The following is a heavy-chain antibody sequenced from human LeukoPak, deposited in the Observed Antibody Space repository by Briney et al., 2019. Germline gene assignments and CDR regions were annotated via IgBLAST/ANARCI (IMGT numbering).Heavy chain of an antibody. J-gene: IGHJ6*02. V-gene: IGHV3-30*03. D-gene: IGHD5-24*01. CDR1: GFTFSSYS. Sequence: GGSLRLSCAASGFTFSSYSMNWVRQAPGKGLEWVAVISYDGSNKYYADSVKGRFTISRDNSKNTLYLQMNSLRAEDTAVYYCARGGQMATITGFYYGMDVWGQGTTVTVSS. CDR3: ARGGQMATITGFYYGMDV. CDR2: ISYDGSNK.